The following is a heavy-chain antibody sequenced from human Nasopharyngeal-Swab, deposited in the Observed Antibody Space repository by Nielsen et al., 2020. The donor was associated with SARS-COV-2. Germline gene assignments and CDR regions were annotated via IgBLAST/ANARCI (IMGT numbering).Heavy chain of an antibody. CDR3: ARVMVVVPDAFDI. CDR2: IYYSGST. CDR1: GGSISSYY. J-gene: IGHJ3*02. V-gene: IGHV4-59*01. Sequence: ESLKISCTVSGGSISSYYWSWIRQPPGKGLEWIGYIYYSGSTNYNPSLKSRVTISVDTSKNQFSLKLSSVTAADTAVYYCARVMVVVPDAFDIWGQGTMVTVSS. D-gene: IGHD2-15*01.